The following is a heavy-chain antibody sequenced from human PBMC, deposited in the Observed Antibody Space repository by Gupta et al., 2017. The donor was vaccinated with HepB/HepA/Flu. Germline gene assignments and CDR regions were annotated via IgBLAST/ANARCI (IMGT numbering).Heavy chain of an antibody. CDR2: INSNNGNT. CDR3: LSGSYYAY. V-gene: IGHV1-18*01. J-gene: IGHJ4*02. D-gene: IGHD1-26*01. Sequence: HVELVQSGTEVKETGGSVTVSCKASDYLFTNYDISWVRQAPGQVLEWVGRINSNNGNTKYVQNLQGRVTMTTDTSTRTSYMEVRSLNSDDTAVYYCLSGSYYAYWGQGTLVTVSS. CDR1: DYLFTNYD.